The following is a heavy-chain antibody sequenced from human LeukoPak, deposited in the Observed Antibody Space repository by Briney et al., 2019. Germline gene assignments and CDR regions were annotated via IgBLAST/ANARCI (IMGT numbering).Heavy chain of an antibody. CDR1: GFTVRSNY. D-gene: IGHD4-17*01. Sequence: GGSLRLSCAASGFTVRSNYMSWVRQAPGKGLEWVSLVNTAGSTYYADSVKDRFTISRDNSKNTVNLQMNRLRAEDTAVYFCARTDDYGDYVHAFDIWGQGTMVTVSS. J-gene: IGHJ3*02. V-gene: IGHV3-53*01. CDR3: ARTDDYGDYVHAFDI. CDR2: VNTAGST.